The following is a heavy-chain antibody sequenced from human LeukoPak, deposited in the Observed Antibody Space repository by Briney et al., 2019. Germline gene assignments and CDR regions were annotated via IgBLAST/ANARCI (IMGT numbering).Heavy chain of an antibody. CDR2: IIPIFGTA. D-gene: IGHD3-22*01. Sequence: SVKVSCKASGYTFTGYYIHWLRQAPGQGLEWMGGIIPIFGTANYAQKFQGRVTITADESTSTAYMELSSLRSGDTAVYYCASSAYYDSSGYPGYYGMDVWGQGTTVTVSS. CDR3: ASSAYYDSSGYPGYYGMDV. V-gene: IGHV1-69*13. CDR1: GYTFTGYY. J-gene: IGHJ6*02.